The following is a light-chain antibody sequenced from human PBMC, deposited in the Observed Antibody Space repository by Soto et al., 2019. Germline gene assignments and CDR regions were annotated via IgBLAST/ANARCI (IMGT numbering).Light chain of an antibody. CDR1: KLGDKY. CDR2: QDS. Sequence: SYELTQPPSVSVSPGQTASITCSGDKLGDKYACWYQQKPGQSPVLVIYQDSKRPSGIPERFSSSNSGNTATLTISGTQAMDEADYYCQAWDSSTRYVFGTGTKVTVL. CDR3: QAWDSSTRYV. J-gene: IGLJ1*01. V-gene: IGLV3-1*01.